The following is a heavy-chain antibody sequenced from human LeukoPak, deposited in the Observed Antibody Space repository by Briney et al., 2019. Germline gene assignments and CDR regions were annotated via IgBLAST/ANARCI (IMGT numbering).Heavy chain of an antibody. V-gene: IGHV1-69*01. CDR1: GGTFSRYA. J-gene: IGHJ3*02. Sequence: SVKVSCKASGGTFSRYAISWVRQAPGQGLEWMGGIIPIFGTANYAQKFQGRVTITAGESTSTAYMELSSLRSEDTAVYYCARDLGARDCSSTSCYAFDIWGQGTMVTVSS. CDR3: ARDLGARDCSSTSCYAFDI. D-gene: IGHD2-2*01. CDR2: IIPIFGTA.